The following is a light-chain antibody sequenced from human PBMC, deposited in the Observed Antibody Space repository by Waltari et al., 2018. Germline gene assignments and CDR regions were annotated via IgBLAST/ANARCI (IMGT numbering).Light chain of an antibody. CDR1: SSNLGVNS. CDR3: AAWDSNVNAWL. V-gene: IGLV1-44*01. J-gene: IGLJ2*01. CDR2: SNS. Sequence: QSVLTQSPSASATPGQRVTISCSGSSSNLGVNSVNWYQHVPGAAPRLLIYSNSRRPSGVPDRVSGSKSGTSASLAISGLQSDDEADYYCAAWDSNVNAWLFGGGTKVTVL.